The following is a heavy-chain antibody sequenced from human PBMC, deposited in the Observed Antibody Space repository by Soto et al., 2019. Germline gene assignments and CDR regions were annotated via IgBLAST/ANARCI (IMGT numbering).Heavy chain of an antibody. CDR1: GGSISSSSYY. Sequence: SETLSLTCTVSGGSISSSSYYWSWNRQHPGKGLEWIGYIYYSGSTYYNPSLKSRVTISVDTSKNQFSLKLSSVTAADTAVYYCARGVGKHYYYYYMDVWGKGTTVTVSS. D-gene: IGHD1-26*01. J-gene: IGHJ6*03. V-gene: IGHV4-31*03. CDR3: ARGVGKHYYYYYMDV. CDR2: IYYSGST.